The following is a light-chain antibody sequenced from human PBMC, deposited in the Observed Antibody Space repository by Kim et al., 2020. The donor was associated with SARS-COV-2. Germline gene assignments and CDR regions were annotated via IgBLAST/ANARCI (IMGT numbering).Light chain of an antibody. J-gene: IGKJ1*01. CDR1: QSISKW. CDR2: EAS. Sequence: SVGDRVTITGRASQSISKWLAWYQKKPAKAPKRLIYEASKLQSGVPSRFSGSGSGRQFTLTISSLQPDDFAVYYCQQYESYSRWTCGQGTKVDIK. V-gene: IGKV1-5*03. CDR3: QQYESYSRWT.